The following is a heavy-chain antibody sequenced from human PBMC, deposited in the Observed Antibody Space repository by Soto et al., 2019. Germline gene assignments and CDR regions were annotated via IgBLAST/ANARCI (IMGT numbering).Heavy chain of an antibody. J-gene: IGHJ6*02. V-gene: IGHV1-18*04. CDR3: ARDRWSTAAAGTGYYYYGIDV. CDR1: GYTFTSYG. CDR2: ISAYNGST. Sequence: GASVKVSCKASGYTFTSYGISWVRQAPGQGLEWMGWISAYNGSTNYAQKLQGRVTMTTDTSTSTAYMELRSLRSDDTAVYYCARDRWSTAAAGTGYYYYGIDVWGQGTTVTVYS. D-gene: IGHD6-13*01.